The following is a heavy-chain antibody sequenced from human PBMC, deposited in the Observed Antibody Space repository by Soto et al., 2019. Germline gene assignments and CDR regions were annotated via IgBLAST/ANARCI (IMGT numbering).Heavy chain of an antibody. CDR3: AKNPGYYYDSTGYHFDY. CDR1: EFTFSNYA. J-gene: IGHJ4*02. V-gene: IGHV3-23*01. CDR2: ISYGGGTT. Sequence: EVQLLESGGGLVQPGGSLRLSCAASEFTFSNYAMSWDRQAPGKGLEWVSAISYGGGTTYYADSVKGRFTISRDNSKNTLYLQMNSLRAEDTAVYYCAKNPGYYYDSTGYHFDYWGQGTLVTVSS. D-gene: IGHD3-22*01.